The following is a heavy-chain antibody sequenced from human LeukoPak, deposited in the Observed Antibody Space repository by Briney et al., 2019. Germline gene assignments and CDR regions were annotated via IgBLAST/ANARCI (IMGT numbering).Heavy chain of an antibody. V-gene: IGHV1-2*02. CDR1: GYTFTDYY. D-gene: IGHD2-2*01. Sequence: ASVKVSFKASGYTFTDYYIHWVRQAPGQGLEWMAWINPNSGGTYYAQNFHDRITLTRDTSISTAYMELSRLRSVDTAIYYCARANALYCSSTSCLFDYWGQGTLATVSS. CDR2: INPNSGGT. CDR3: ARANALYCSSTSCLFDY. J-gene: IGHJ4*02.